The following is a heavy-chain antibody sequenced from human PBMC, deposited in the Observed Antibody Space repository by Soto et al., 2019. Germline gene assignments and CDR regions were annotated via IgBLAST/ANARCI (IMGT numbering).Heavy chain of an antibody. CDR3: LLYHYGSAIYRMYF. CDR2: IAWNSGII. J-gene: IGHJ6*02. CDR1: GFSFEDYA. Sequence: GGSLRLSCAASGFSFEDYAMHWVRQAPGKGLEWVSGIAWNSGIIGYADSVKGRFTISRDNGKNSLYLQMNSLRPEDTALYYCLLYHYGSAIYRMYFWGQGSTVPVSS. D-gene: IGHD3-10*01. V-gene: IGHV3-9*01.